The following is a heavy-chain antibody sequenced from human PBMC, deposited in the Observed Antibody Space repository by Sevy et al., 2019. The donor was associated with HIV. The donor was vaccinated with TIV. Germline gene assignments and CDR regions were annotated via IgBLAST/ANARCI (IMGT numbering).Heavy chain of an antibody. CDR1: EFTFSVYY. V-gene: IGHV3-11*01. J-gene: IGHJ4*02. CDR2: INSWGTTI. Sequence: GEALKISCAASEFTFSVYYMTWIHQAPGKGLELVSYINSWGTTIYYADSVKGRFTISRDNANNSLYLQMNSLRAEDTAVYYCARTVLGPYFDHWGQGTLVTVSS. CDR3: ARTVLGPYFDH. D-gene: IGHD2-8*02.